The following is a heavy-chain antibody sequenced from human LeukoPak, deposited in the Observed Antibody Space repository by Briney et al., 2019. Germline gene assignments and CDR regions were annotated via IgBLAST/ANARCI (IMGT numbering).Heavy chain of an antibody. CDR1: GYTFSNYD. V-gene: IGHV1-8*03. Sequence: ASVKVSCKASGYTFSNYDINWVRQATGQGLEWVGWMDLNTGKTGYAQKFQGRVTITRNTSISTAYIEVSSLRSEDTAVYYCARFVPILLANHYYYYYMDIWGKGTTVTVSS. D-gene: IGHD2-15*01. CDR2: MDLNTGKT. J-gene: IGHJ6*03. CDR3: ARFVPILLANHYYYYYMDI.